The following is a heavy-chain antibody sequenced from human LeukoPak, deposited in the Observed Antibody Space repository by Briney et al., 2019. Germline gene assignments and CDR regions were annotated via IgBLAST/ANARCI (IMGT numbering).Heavy chain of an antibody. CDR1: GYSISSGYY. Sequence: SETLSLTCTVSGYSISSGYYWGWIRQPPGKGLEWIGSMYHSGSTYYNPSLKSRVTMSVDTSKNHFSLKLSSVTAADTAVYYCAREEAEDYHIDYWGQGTLVTVSS. D-gene: IGHD4-11*01. V-gene: IGHV4-38-2*02. CDR2: MYHSGST. J-gene: IGHJ4*02. CDR3: AREEAEDYHIDY.